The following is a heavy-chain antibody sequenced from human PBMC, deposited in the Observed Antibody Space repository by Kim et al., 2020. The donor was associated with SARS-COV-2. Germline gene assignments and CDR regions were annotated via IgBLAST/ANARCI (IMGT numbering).Heavy chain of an antibody. CDR3: ARDPGYYYGMDV. J-gene: IGHJ6*02. V-gene: IGHV1-69*04. Sequence: NYAQKFQGRVTITADKSTSTAYMELSSLRSEDTAVYYCARDPGYYYGMDVWGQGTTVTVSS.